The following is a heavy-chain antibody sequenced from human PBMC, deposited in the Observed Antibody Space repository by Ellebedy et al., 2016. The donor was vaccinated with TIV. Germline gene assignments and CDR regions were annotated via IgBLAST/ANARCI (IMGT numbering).Heavy chain of an antibody. Sequence: GESLKISCAASGFTFSSYAMSWVRQAPGKGLEWVSTISHTGGRTYYADPVGGRFTISSDNSKKTLYLQMNSLRAEDTAVYYCAKGRGGGSDSSAPRYYFDYWGLGTLVTVSS. CDR2: ISHTGGRT. J-gene: IGHJ4*02. CDR1: GFTFSSYA. V-gene: IGHV3-23*01. D-gene: IGHD3-22*01. CDR3: AKGRGGGSDSSAPRYYFDY.